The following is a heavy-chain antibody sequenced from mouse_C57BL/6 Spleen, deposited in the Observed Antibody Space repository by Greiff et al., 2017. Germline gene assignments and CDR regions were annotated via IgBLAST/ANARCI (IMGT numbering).Heavy chain of an antibody. CDR3: ARFEDDPPYARDY. CDR2: IDPNSGGT. J-gene: IGHJ4*01. V-gene: IGHV1-72*01. CDR1: GYTFTSYW. Sequence: QVQLQQPGAELVKPGASVKLSCKASGYTFTSYWMHWVKQRPGRGLEWIGRIDPNSGGTKYNEKFKSKATLTVDKPTSTAYMQLSSLTSEDSAVDDCARFEDDPPYARDYWGQGTSVTVSS. D-gene: IGHD2-3*01.